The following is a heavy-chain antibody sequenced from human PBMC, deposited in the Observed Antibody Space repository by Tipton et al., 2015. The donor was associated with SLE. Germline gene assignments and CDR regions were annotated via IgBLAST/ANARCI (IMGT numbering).Heavy chain of an antibody. V-gene: IGHV4-61*02. D-gene: IGHD6-6*01. CDR1: GGSISSGGDY. CDR3: ARGTIASRPGYFDN. J-gene: IGHJ4*02. Sequence: TLSLTCTVSGGSISSGGDYWNWIRQPAGKGLKWIGLIYSGGSSDYNPSLKSRVTISVDTPKNQFSLKLTSVTATDTAVYFCARGTIASRPGYFDNWGQGTLVTVSS. CDR2: IYSGGSS.